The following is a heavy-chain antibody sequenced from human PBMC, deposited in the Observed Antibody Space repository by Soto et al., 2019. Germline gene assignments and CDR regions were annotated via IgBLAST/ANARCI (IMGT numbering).Heavy chain of an antibody. CDR3: ARDSGGYCSGGSCFNWFDP. D-gene: IGHD2-15*01. Sequence: GGSLRLSCAASGFTFNSYSMNWVRQAPGKGLEWLSYISSSSTTIYYADSVKGRFTISRDNAKNSLYLQMNSLRAEDTAVYYCARDSGGYCSGGSCFNWFDPWGQGTLVTVSS. V-gene: IGHV3-48*01. CDR1: GFTFNSYS. CDR2: ISSSSTTI. J-gene: IGHJ5*02.